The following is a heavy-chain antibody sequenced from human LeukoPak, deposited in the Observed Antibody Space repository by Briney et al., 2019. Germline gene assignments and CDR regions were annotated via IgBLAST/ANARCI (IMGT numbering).Heavy chain of an antibody. Sequence: GRSLRLSCAASGFTFSSYAMHWVRQAPGKGLEWVAVISYDGSNKYYADSVKGRFTISRDNSKNTLYLQMNSLRAEDTAVYYCARGGYSGYDPADWWGQGTLVTVSS. V-gene: IGHV3-30*04. CDR3: ARGGYSGYDPADW. CDR1: GFTFSSYA. D-gene: IGHD5-12*01. J-gene: IGHJ4*02. CDR2: ISYDGSNK.